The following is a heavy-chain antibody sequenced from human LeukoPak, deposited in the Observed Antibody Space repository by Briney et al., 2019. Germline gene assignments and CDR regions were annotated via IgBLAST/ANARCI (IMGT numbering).Heavy chain of an antibody. CDR2: ISAYNGNT. CDR3: AREVWFGELSERTLDY. V-gene: IGHV1-18*01. D-gene: IGHD3-10*01. CDR1: GYTLTSYG. J-gene: IGHJ4*02. Sequence: WASVKVSCKASGYTLTSYGISWVRQAPGQGLEWMGWISAYNGNTNYAQKLQGRVTMTTDTSTSTAYMELRSLRSDDTAVYYCAREVWFGELSERTLDYWGQGTLVTVSS.